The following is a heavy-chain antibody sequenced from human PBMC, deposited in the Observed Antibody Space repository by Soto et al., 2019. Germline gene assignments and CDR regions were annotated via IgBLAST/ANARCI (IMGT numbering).Heavy chain of an antibody. CDR1: GFSLRNERMG. D-gene: IGHD4-17*01. CDR3: ARVRYADYVHWYFDL. CDR2: IFSNDAN. J-gene: IGHJ2*01. V-gene: IGHV2-26*01. Sequence: QVTLKESGPVVVKPTETLTLTCTVSGFSLRNERMGVSWIRQRPGKALEWLAHIFSNDANSSTTSLKSRLTIAKDTSKSQVGLTLTNMDPVDTATYHCARVRYADYVHWYFDLWGRGTLVTVSS.